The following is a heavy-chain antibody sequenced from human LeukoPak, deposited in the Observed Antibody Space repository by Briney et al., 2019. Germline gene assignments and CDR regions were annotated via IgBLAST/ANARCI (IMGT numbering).Heavy chain of an antibody. Sequence: PSETLSLTCTVSGGSISSYYWSWIRQPPGKGLEWIGYIYYSGSTNYNPSLKSRVTISVDTSKNQFSPKLSSVTAADTAVYYCARGYYYGSGSYPWFDPWGQGTLVTVSS. CDR2: IYYSGST. D-gene: IGHD3-10*01. CDR3: ARGYYYGSGSYPWFDP. V-gene: IGHV4-59*08. CDR1: GGSISSYY. J-gene: IGHJ5*02.